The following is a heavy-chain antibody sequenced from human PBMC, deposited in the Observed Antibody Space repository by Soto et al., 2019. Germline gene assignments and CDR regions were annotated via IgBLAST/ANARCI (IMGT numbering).Heavy chain of an antibody. Sequence: PSETLSLTCTVSGGSISSSSYYWGWIRQPPGKGLEWIGSIYYSGSTYYNPSLKSRVTISVDTSKNQFSLKLSSVTAADTAVYYCARHLPTYYDFWSGYYDLGANFDYWGQGTLVTVSS. CDR2: IYYSGST. CDR1: GGSISSSSYY. D-gene: IGHD3-3*01. CDR3: ARHLPTYYDFWSGYYDLGANFDY. V-gene: IGHV4-39*01. J-gene: IGHJ4*02.